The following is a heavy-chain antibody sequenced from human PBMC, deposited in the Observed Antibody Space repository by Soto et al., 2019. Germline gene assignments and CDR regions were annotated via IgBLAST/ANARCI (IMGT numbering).Heavy chain of an antibody. J-gene: IGHJ4*02. D-gene: IGHD3-22*01. CDR3: AREATMIVVVTEYYFDY. Sequence: ASVKVSCKASGYTFTSYGISWVRQAPGQGLEWMGWISAYNGNTNYAQKLQGRVTMTTDTSTSTAYMERRSLRSDDTAVYYCAREATMIVVVTEYYFDYWGQGTLVTVSS. CDR2: ISAYNGNT. CDR1: GYTFTSYG. V-gene: IGHV1-18*01.